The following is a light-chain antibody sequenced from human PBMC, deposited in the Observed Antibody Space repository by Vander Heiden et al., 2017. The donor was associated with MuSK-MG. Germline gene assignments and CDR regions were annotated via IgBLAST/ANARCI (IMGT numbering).Light chain of an antibody. J-gene: IGKJ1*01. CDR1: QNIDNY. CDR3: QQSEITPWT. CDR2: AAS. V-gene: IGKV1-39*01. Sequence: DIQMTQSPSSLSASVGDRVTITCRASQNIDNYLNWYQHIPGKAPHLLIYAASTLQSGVPSRFSGNGSGTDFTLTISRLQPEDIAIYYCQQSEITPWTFGRGTKVEIK.